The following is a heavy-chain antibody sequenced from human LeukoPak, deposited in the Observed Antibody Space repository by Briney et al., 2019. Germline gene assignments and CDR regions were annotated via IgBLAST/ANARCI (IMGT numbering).Heavy chain of an antibody. CDR3: ARAPYYYDSSAYGAFDI. CDR2: INWSGGST. Sequence: GGSLRLSCAASGFTFDEYGMNWVRQAPGKGLEWVSGINWSGGSTGYADSVKGRFTISRDNAKNSLYLQMNSLRAEDTALYYCARAPYYYDSSAYGAFDIWGQGTMVTVPS. V-gene: IGHV3-20*04. D-gene: IGHD3-22*01. CDR1: GFTFDEYG. J-gene: IGHJ3*02.